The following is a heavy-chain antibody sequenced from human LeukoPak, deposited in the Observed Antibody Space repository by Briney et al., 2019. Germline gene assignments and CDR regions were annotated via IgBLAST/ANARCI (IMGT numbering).Heavy chain of an antibody. CDR3: ARVTMTAPDDAFDI. CDR2: IYTSGST. V-gene: IGHV4-4*07. D-gene: IGHD3-22*01. J-gene: IGHJ3*02. Sequence: SETLSLTCTVSGGPISSYYWSWIRQPAGKGLEWIGRIYTSGSTNYNPSLKSRVTMSVDTSKNQFSLKLSSVTAADTAVYYCARVTMTAPDDAFDIWGQGTMVTVSS. CDR1: GGPISSYY.